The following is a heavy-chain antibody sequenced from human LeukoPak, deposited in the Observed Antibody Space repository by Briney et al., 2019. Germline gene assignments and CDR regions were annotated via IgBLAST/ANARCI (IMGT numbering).Heavy chain of an antibody. CDR1: GFTFSSYV. J-gene: IGHJ4*02. D-gene: IGHD3-3*01. CDR2: ISYDGSNK. V-gene: IGHV3-30*01. Sequence: GGSLRLSCAASGFTFSSYVMHWVRQAPGKGLEWVAVISYDGSNKYYADSVKGRFTISRDNSKNTLYLQMNSLRAEDTAVYYCARGVFLEIDYWGQGTLVTVSS. CDR3: ARGVFLEIDY.